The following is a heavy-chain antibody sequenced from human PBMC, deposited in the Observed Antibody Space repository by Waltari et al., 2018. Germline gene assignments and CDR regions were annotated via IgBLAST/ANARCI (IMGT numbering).Heavy chain of an antibody. V-gene: IGHV3-30*02. CDR2: IRYDGSNK. D-gene: IGHD5-12*01. CDR3: AKDLDGYNFFDY. Sequence: QVQLVESGGGVVQPGGSLRLPCAASGFTFSSYGMHWVRQAPGKGLEWVAFIRYDGSNKYYADSVKGRFTISRDNSKNTLYLQMNSLRAEDTAVYYCAKDLDGYNFFDYWGQGTLVTVSS. CDR1: GFTFSSYG. J-gene: IGHJ4*02.